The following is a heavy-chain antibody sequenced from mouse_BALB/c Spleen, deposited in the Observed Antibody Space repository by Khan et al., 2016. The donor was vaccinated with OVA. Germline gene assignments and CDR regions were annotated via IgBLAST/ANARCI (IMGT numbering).Heavy chain of an antibody. V-gene: IGHV5-17*02. Sequence: EVELVESGGGLVQPGGSRKLSCAASGFTFSSFGMHWVRQAPKHGLEWVAYVSSGSSTTYYEDTVKGRITITRDTPTNTLFMQMTSLRSEDTAMYYCVRWGARYDWYFDVWGQGTSVTVSS. J-gene: IGHJ1*01. CDR1: GFTFSSFG. CDR3: VRWGARYDWYFDV. D-gene: IGHD2-14*01. CDR2: VSSGSSTT.